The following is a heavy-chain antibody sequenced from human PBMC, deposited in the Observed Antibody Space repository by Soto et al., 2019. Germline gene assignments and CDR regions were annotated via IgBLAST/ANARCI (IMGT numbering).Heavy chain of an antibody. V-gene: IGHV4-30-2*01. Sequence: SETLSLTCAVSGGSISSGGYSWSWIRQPPGKGLEWIGYIYHSGSTYYNPSLKSRVTISVDRSKNKFSLKLSSGTAADTAVYYCARCYYGSGSYYPYNWFDPWGQGTLVTVSS. CDR3: ARCYYGSGSYYPYNWFDP. CDR1: GGSISSGGYS. D-gene: IGHD3-10*01. J-gene: IGHJ5*02. CDR2: IYHSGST.